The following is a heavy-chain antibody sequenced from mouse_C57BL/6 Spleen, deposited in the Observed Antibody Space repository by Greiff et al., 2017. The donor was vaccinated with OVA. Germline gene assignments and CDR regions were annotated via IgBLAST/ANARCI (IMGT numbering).Heavy chain of an antibody. D-gene: IGHD1-1*01. CDR1: GYTFNSYW. J-gene: IGHJ2*01. Sequence: QVQLQQPGAELVKPGASVKMSCKASGYTFNSYWITWVKQRPGQGLEWIGDIYPGSGSTNYNEKFKSKATLTVDTSSSTAYMQLSSLTSEDSAVYYCARGYYGSSSYFDYWGQDTTLTVSS. CDR3: ARGYYGSSSYFDY. CDR2: IYPGSGST. V-gene: IGHV1-55*01.